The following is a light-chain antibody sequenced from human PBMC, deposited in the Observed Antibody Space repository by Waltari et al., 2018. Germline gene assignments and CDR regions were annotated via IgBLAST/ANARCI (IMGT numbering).Light chain of an antibody. V-gene: IGLV2-14*03. CDR2: DVT. J-gene: IGLJ1*01. CDR3: SSYSSSGTLYV. Sequence: QSALTQPASVSGSPGQSITISCTGTSSDVGGNHYVSWYQQHPDKAPKLLIYDVTNRPSGVSNCFAGSKSGNTASLIISGLQAEDEADYYCSSYSSSGTLYVFGSGTKVTVL. CDR1: SSDVGGNHY.